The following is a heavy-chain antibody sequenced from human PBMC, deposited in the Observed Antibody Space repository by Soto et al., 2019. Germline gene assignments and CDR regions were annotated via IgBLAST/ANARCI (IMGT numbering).Heavy chain of an antibody. CDR1: GFTFSSYG. V-gene: IGHV3-33*01. CDR3: ARDREIIVATNIYYYYYMDV. Sequence: ESGGGVVQPGRSLRLSCAASGFTFSSYGMHWVRQAPGKGLEWVAVIWYDGSNKYYADSVKGRFTISRDNSKNTRYLQMNSLRAEDTAVYYCARDREIIVATNIYYYYYMDVWGKGTTVTVSS. J-gene: IGHJ6*03. CDR2: IWYDGSNK. D-gene: IGHD5-12*01.